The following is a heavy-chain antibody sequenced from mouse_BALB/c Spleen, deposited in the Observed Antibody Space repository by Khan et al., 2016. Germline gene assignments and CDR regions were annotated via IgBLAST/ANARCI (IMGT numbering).Heavy chain of an antibody. J-gene: IGHJ3*01. CDR1: GYTFTSYW. CDR2: IYPSDIYT. CDR3: TRGGATMVRGFAY. D-gene: IGHD2-2*01. V-gene: IGHV1-69*02. Sequence: QVQLQQSGAELVRPGASVKLSCKASGYTFTSYWINWMKPRPGQGLEWIGNIYPSDIYTNYNQTFKDKATLTVDKSSSTAYLQLRSPTTEASAIYNGTRGGATMVRGFAYWGQGTRVTVSA.